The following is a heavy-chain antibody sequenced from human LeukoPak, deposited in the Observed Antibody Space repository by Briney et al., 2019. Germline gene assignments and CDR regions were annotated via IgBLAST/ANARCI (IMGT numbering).Heavy chain of an antibody. J-gene: IGHJ5*02. CDR1: GYSISSGYY. Sequence: PSETLSLTCTVSGYSISSGYYWGWIRQPPGKGLEWIASIYHSGSTYYNPSFKSRVTISVDTSKNQFSLKLSSVTAADTAVYYCARAFYFGGYWFDPWGQGTLVTVSS. CDR3: ARAFYFGGYWFDP. D-gene: IGHD3-10*01. V-gene: IGHV4-38-2*02. CDR2: IYHSGST.